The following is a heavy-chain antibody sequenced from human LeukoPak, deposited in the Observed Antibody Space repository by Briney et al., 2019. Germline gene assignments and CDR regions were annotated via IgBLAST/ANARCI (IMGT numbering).Heavy chain of an antibody. V-gene: IGHV1-2*02. Sequence: ASVKVSCKASGYSFTCYYLHWVRQAPGQGLEWMGWINPNSGGTNFAQKFQGRVTMTRDTSISTAYMELSRLRSDDTAIYYCARDSGYSYNWFDPWGQGTLVTVSS. CDR3: ARDSGYSYNWFDP. CDR2: INPNSGGT. CDR1: GYSFTCYY. D-gene: IGHD5-18*01. J-gene: IGHJ5*02.